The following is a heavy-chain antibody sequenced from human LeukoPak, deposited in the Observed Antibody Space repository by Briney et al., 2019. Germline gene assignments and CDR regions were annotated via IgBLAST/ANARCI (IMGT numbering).Heavy chain of an antibody. V-gene: IGHV3-33*01. J-gene: IGHJ6*03. CDR2: IWYDGGTK. CDR1: GFTFSGYG. Sequence: GRSLRLSCAESGFTFSGYGMHWVRQAPGKGLEWVAIIWYDGGTKYYADSVKGRFTISRDNSNNTLYLQMNNLRAEDTAIYYCVRCSPYWYMDVWGKGTTVTVSS. D-gene: IGHD2-15*01. CDR3: VRCSPYWYMDV.